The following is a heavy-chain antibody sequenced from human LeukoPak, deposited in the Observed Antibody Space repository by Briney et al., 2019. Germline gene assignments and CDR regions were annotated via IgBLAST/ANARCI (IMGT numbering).Heavy chain of an antibody. J-gene: IGHJ6*02. CDR1: GGSFCGYY. CDR2: INHSGST. Sequence: KPSETLSLTCAVYGGSFCGYYWSWIRQPQGKGLEWIGEINHSGSTNYNPSLKSRVTISVDTSKNQFSLKLSSVTAADTAVYYCASGRHKQWLRSGTYYYYYGMDVWGQGTTVTVSS. D-gene: IGHD5-12*01. V-gene: IGHV4-34*01. CDR3: ASGRHKQWLRSGTYYYYYGMDV.